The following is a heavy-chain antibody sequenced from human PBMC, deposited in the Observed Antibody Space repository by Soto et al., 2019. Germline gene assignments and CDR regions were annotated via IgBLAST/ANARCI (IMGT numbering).Heavy chain of an antibody. J-gene: IGHJ4*02. D-gene: IGHD3-10*01. CDR3: ATTGGY. Sequence: QEQLVESGGGVVQPGTSLRLSCAVPGGIFHGYGMHWVRQAPGKGLEWVAIIRFDGSNEEYADSVKGRFTISRDTAKNSLYLQMNSLRAEDTAVYYCATTGGYWGQGTLVTVSS. CDR1: GGIFHGYG. V-gene: IGHV3-33*03. CDR2: IRFDGSNE.